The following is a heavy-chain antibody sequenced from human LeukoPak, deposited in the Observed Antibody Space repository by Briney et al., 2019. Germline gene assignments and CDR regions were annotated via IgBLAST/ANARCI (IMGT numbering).Heavy chain of an antibody. J-gene: IGHJ5*02. CDR2: ISGYNGNP. CDR3: GRSYSSSHPDWFDP. V-gene: IGHV1-18*01. D-gene: IGHD6-6*01. Sequence: ASVKVSCKASGYTFTSYGISWVRHAPGQGLEWMGWISGYNGNPNYAQKLQGRVTMTTDTSTSTAYMELRSLRADDTAVYYCGRSYSSSHPDWFDPWGQGTLVTVSS. CDR1: GYTFTSYG.